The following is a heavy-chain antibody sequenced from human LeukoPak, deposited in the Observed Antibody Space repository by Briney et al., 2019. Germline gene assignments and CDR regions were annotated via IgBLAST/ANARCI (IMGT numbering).Heavy chain of an antibody. CDR1: GGPLNFY. V-gene: IGHV4-59*01. D-gene: IGHD3-3*01. J-gene: IGHJ6*04. Sequence: SETPSLTCSVSGGPLNFYWRWIRQSPGKGLEWIGCIYPNGSTSYNSSLKRRVTISLDTSKKQVSLMLNSVTAADTAVYYCARDVRRALRFNNFYPYFGMDVWGKGTTVIVST. CDR3: ARDVRRALRFNNFYPYFGMDV. CDR2: IYPNGST.